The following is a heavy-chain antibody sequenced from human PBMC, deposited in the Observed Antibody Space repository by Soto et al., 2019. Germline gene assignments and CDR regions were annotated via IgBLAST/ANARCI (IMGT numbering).Heavy chain of an antibody. Sequence: SETLSLTCTVSGGSISSYYWSWIRQPAGKGLAWIGRIYTSGSTNYNPSLKSRVTMSVDTSKNQFSLKLSSVTAADTAVYYCASLWGYSSSWGPYYGMDVWGQGTTVT. V-gene: IGHV4-4*07. J-gene: IGHJ6*02. CDR2: IYTSGST. D-gene: IGHD6-13*01. CDR1: GGSISSYY. CDR3: ASLWGYSSSWGPYYGMDV.